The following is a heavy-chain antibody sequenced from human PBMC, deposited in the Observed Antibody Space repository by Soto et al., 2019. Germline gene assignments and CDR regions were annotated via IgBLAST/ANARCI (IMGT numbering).Heavy chain of an antibody. J-gene: IGHJ4*02. Sequence: SGPTLVNPTQTLTLTCTFSGFSLTTNRVVVGWVRQPPGKAPSWLAFIYGDDDKRYSPSLWSRLTITKDTSKNQVVLTMTNLDPVDTATYYCVHRTTVTSDDYWGRGTLVTVS. D-gene: IGHD4-17*01. CDR3: VHRTTVTSDDY. CDR1: GFSLTTNRVV. V-gene: IGHV2-5*02. CDR2: IYGDDDK.